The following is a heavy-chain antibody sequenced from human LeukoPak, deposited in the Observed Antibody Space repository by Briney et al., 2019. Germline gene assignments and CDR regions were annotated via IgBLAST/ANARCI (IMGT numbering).Heavy chain of an antibody. D-gene: IGHD3-22*01. CDR3: ASLYYYDSSAHFDY. Sequence: SETLSLTCAVYGGSFSGYYWSWIRQPPGKGLEWIGEINHSGSTNYNPSLKSRVTISVDTSKNQFSLKLSSVTAADTAVYYCASLYYYDSSAHFDYWGQGTLVTVSS. V-gene: IGHV4-34*01. CDR2: INHSGST. CDR1: GGSFSGYY. J-gene: IGHJ4*02.